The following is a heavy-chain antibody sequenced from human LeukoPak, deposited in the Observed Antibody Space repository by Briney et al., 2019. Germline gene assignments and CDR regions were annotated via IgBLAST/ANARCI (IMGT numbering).Heavy chain of an antibody. CDR3: ARGGFTYYDFWSGKHTRDAFDI. D-gene: IGHD3-3*01. J-gene: IGHJ3*02. CDR1: GYTFTGYY. Sequence: ASVKVSCTASGYTFTGYYMHWVRQAPGQGLEWMGWINPNSGGTNYARKFQGRVTMTRDTSISTAYMELSRLRSDDTAVYYCARGGFTYYDFWSGKHTRDAFDIWGQGTMVTVSS. CDR2: INPNSGGT. V-gene: IGHV1-2*02.